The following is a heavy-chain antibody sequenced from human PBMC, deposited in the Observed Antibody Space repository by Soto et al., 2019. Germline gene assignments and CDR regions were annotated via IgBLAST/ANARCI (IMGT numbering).Heavy chain of an antibody. CDR3: ARAGANPNYYDSSGYYNWFDP. CDR2: ISAYNGNT. D-gene: IGHD3-22*01. Sequence: VSCKASGYTFTSYGISWERQAPGQGLEWMGWISAYNGNTNYAQKLQGRVTMTTDTSTSTAYMDLRSLRSDDTAVYYCARAGANPNYYDSSGYYNWFDPWGQGTLVTVSS. J-gene: IGHJ5*02. V-gene: IGHV1-18*01. CDR1: GYTFTSYG.